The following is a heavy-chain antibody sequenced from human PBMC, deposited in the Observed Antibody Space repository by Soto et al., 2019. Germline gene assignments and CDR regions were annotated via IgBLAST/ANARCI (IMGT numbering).Heavy chain of an antibody. Sequence: QVQLVQSGAEVKKPGSSVKVSCKASGGTFSSYAISWVRQAPGQGLEWMGGIIPIFGTANYAQKFQGRVTITAEGSKRTGYMEVRRLGSGDKAVYYRARKTRYWWGCSCYFPPGIDYWGQGTLVTVSS. CDR1: GGTFSSYA. CDR2: IIPIFGTA. D-gene: IGHD2-15*01. CDR3: ARKTRYWWGCSCYFPPGIDY. V-gene: IGHV1-69*12. J-gene: IGHJ4*02.